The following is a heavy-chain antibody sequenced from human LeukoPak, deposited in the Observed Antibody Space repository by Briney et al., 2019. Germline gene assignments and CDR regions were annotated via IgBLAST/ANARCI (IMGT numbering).Heavy chain of an antibody. V-gene: IGHV3-7*01. Sequence: GGSLRLSCEASGFTFSSFYMSWVRQAPGKGLEWVAAIKPDGSEKYYVASVKGRFTISRDNAKNSLYLQMSSLRAEDTALYYCAKDGDGEQSPFDYWGQGTLVTVSS. J-gene: IGHJ4*02. CDR2: IKPDGSEK. CDR1: GFTFSSFY. CDR3: AKDGDGEQSPFDY. D-gene: IGHD2-21*01.